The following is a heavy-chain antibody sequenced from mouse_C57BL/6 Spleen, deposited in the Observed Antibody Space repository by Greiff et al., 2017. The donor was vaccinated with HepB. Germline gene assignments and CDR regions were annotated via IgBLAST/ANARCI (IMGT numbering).Heavy chain of an antibody. V-gene: IGHV1-50*01. CDR2: IDPSDSYT. CDR1: GYTFTSYW. D-gene: IGHD2-5*01. Sequence: QVQLKQPGAELVKPGASVKLSCKASGYTFTSYWMQWVKQRPGQGLEWIGEIDPSDSYTNYNQKFKGKATLTVDTSSSTAYMQLSSLTSEDSAVYYCARSAYYSNYDWFAYWGQGTLVTVSA. J-gene: IGHJ3*01. CDR3: ARSAYYSNYDWFAY.